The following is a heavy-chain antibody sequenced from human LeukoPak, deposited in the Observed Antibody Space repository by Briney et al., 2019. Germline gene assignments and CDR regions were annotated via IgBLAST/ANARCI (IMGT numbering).Heavy chain of an antibody. CDR1: GGSISSSSYY. Sequence: SETLSLTCTVSGGSISSSSYYWGWIRQPPGKGLEWIGSIYYSGSTYYNPSLKSRVTISVDTSKNQFSLKLSSVTAADTAVYYCVLFNSTSYRGTFDIWGQGTMVTVSS. CDR3: VLFNSTSYRGTFDI. V-gene: IGHV4-39*01. J-gene: IGHJ3*02. D-gene: IGHD6-13*01. CDR2: IYYSGST.